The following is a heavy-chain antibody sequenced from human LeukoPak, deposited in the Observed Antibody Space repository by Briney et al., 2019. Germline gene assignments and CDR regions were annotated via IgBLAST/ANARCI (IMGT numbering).Heavy chain of an antibody. V-gene: IGHV3-30-3*01. J-gene: IGHJ4*02. Sequence: GGCLRLPCAASGCTFSSYAAHWVREAPGKGLEWVAVVSYDGSNKYYADSVKGRFTISRDNSKNTLYLQMNSLRAEDTAVYYCARDPPRGYSYQNQYYFDYWGQGTLVTVSS. CDR1: GCTFSSYA. CDR2: VSYDGSNK. CDR3: ARDPPRGYSYQNQYYFDY. D-gene: IGHD5-18*01.